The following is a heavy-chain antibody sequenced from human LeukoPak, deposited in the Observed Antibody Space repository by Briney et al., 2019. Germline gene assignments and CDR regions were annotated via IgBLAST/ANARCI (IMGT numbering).Heavy chain of an antibody. Sequence: PGGSLRLSCAASGFTFSSYAMSWVRQAPGKGLEWVSAISGSGGSTYYADSVKGRFTISRDNSKNTLYLQMNGLRAEDTAVYYCAKQRGDYGDYAEYFQHWGQGTLVTVSS. D-gene: IGHD4-17*01. CDR1: GFTFSSYA. V-gene: IGHV3-23*01. J-gene: IGHJ1*01. CDR2: ISGSGGST. CDR3: AKQRGDYGDYAEYFQH.